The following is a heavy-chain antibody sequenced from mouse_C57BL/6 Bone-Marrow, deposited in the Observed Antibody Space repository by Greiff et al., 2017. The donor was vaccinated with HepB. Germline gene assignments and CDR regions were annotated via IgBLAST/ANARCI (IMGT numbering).Heavy chain of an antibody. J-gene: IGHJ2*01. V-gene: IGHV1-42*01. CDR3: ARWGDYDGYWYYFDY. D-gene: IGHD2-3*01. Sequence: VQLQQSGPELVKPGASVKISCKASGYSFTGYYMNWVKQSPEKSLEWIGEINPSTGGTTYNQKFKAKSTLTGDKSSSTAYMQLKSLTSEDSAVYYCARWGDYDGYWYYFDYWGQGTTLTVSS. CDR1: GYSFTGYY. CDR2: INPSTGGT.